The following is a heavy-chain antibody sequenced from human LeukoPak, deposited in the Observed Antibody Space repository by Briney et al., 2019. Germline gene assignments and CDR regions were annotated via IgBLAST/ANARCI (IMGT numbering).Heavy chain of an antibody. CDR3: ARALAR. CDR1: GFTFSNYA. CDR2: ISGPDRGT. J-gene: IGHJ4*02. Sequence: GGSLRLSCAASGFTFSNYAMAWVRQAPGKGLEWVSTISGPDRGTYYADSVKGRFTISRDNSKNTVYLQMNSVRAEDTAVYYCARALARWGQGTLVTVSS. V-gene: IGHV3-23*01.